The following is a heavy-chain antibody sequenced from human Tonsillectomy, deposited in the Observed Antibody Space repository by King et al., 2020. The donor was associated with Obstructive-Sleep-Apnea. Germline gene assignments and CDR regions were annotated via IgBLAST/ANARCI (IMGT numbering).Heavy chain of an antibody. CDR3: AKEVYYYDSSGYSAPFDY. V-gene: IGHV3-23*04. Sequence: VQLVESGGGLVQPGGSLRLSCAASGFTFSSYAMSWVRQAPGKGLEWVSTISGSGGSTYYADSVKGRFTISRENSKNTLYLQMNSLRAEDTAVYYCAKEVYYYDSSGYSAPFDYWGQGTLVTVSS. CDR1: GFTFSSYA. J-gene: IGHJ4*02. CDR2: ISGSGGST. D-gene: IGHD3-22*01.